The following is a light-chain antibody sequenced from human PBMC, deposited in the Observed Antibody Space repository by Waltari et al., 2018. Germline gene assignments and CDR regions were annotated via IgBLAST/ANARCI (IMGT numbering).Light chain of an antibody. CDR1: QSVLYSSNNKNY. CDR2: WAS. CDR3: QQYYSTPWT. V-gene: IGKV4-1*01. Sequence: DIVMTQSPDSLAVSLGERATINCKSSQSVLYSSNNKNYLAWYQQKPGQPPKLLIYWASTRESVVPDRFSGCGSGADFTLTISSLQAEDVAVYYCQQYYSTPWTFGQGTKVEIK. J-gene: IGKJ1*01.